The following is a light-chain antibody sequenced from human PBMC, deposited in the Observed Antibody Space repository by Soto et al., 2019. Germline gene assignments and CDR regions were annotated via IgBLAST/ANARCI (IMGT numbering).Light chain of an antibody. J-gene: IGKJ2*01. CDR3: QQYNNWPPMYT. CDR1: QSVSSN. Sequence: EIVMTXSPATLSVSPXXXXTLSCRASQSVSSNLAWYQQKPGQAPRLLIYGASTRATGIPARFSGSGSGTEFTLTISSLQSEDFAVYYCQQYNNWPPMYTFGQGTKLEIK. CDR2: GAS. V-gene: IGKV3-15*01.